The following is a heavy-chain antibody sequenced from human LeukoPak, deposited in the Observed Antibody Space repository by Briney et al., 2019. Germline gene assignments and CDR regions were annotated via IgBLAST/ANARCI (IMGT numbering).Heavy chain of an antibody. CDR3: PPVGVVASKETFVTSS. CDR1: GFNFNIRW. Sequence: GGSLRLSCAASGFNFNIRWMNWVRQAPGKGLEWVGHIRSKTDGGTADYAAPVKGRFIISRDDSKNTVYLQMNSLKTEDTAVYFCPPVGVVASKETFVTSSWG. J-gene: IGHJ5*01. CDR2: IRSKTDGGTA. D-gene: IGHD2-15*01. V-gene: IGHV3-15*07.